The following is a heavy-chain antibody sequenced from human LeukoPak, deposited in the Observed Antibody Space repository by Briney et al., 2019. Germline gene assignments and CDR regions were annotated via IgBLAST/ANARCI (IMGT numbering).Heavy chain of an antibody. CDR2: IRSDGSIK. D-gene: IGHD4-17*01. Sequence: PGGSLRLSCAASGFTFSSYGMHWVRQAPGKGLEWVAFIRSDGSIKYYTESLKGRFTISRDNSKNTLYLQMNSLRAEDTAVYYCRAQGTVTTYFDYWGQGTLVTVSS. CDR3: RAQGTVTTYFDY. J-gene: IGHJ4*02. CDR1: GFTFSSYG. V-gene: IGHV3-30*02.